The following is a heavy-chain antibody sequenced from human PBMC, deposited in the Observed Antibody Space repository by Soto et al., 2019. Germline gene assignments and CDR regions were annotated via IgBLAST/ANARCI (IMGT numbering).Heavy chain of an antibody. Sequence: ASVKVSCKASGYTFTMYDINCVVQATLQGRDWMGWMNPNSGNTGYAQKFQGRVTMTRNTSISTAYMELSSLRSEDTAVYYCARGRGYCSGGSCYWFDPWGQGTLVTVSS. CDR1: GYTFTMYD. CDR2: MNPNSGNT. J-gene: IGHJ5*02. D-gene: IGHD2-15*01. V-gene: IGHV1-8*01. CDR3: ARGRGYCSGGSCYWFDP.